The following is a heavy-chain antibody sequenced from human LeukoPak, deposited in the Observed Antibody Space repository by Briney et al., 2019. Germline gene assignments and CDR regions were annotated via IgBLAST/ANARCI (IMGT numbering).Heavy chain of an antibody. D-gene: IGHD3-10*01. CDR2: IYYSGST. CDR1: GGSISSSSYY. Sequence: PSETLSLTCTVSGGSISSSSYYWGWIRQPPGKGLEWIGSIYYSGSTYYNPSLKSRVTISVDTSKNQFSLKLSSVTAADTAVYYCARYITMVRGAAFDYWGQGTLVTVSS. CDR3: ARYITMVRGAAFDY. V-gene: IGHV4-39*07. J-gene: IGHJ4*02.